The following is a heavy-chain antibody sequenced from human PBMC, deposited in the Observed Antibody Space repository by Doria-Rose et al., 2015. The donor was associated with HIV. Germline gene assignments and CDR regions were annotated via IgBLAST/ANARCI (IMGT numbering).Heavy chain of an antibody. J-gene: IGHJ4*02. CDR3: ARIKSSRWYHKYYFDF. D-gene: IGHD6-13*01. V-gene: IGHV2-26*01. Sequence: QITLKESGPVLVKPTETLTLTCTVSGVSLSSPGMGVSWIRQPPGKALEWLENMFSDDERSYKTSRKSRLTISRGTSKSQVVLTMTDMDPVDTATYYCARIKSSRWYHKYYFDFWGQGTLVIVSA. CDR1: GVSLSSPGMG. CDR2: MFSDDER.